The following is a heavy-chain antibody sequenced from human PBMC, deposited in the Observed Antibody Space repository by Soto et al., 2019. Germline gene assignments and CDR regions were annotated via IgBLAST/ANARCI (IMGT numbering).Heavy chain of an antibody. J-gene: IGHJ4*02. V-gene: IGHV1-2*02. CDR1: GYTLSTYY. D-gene: IGHD3-10*01. Sequence: GXSVKVSCKVAGYTLSTYYIRWGRQAPGQGLEWMGWIDPRSGGTVYEQKFQGRVTMTRDTSISTVYMDLSGLTSDDTALYYCATDDYGIFPYWGQGSLVTVSS. CDR3: ATDDYGIFPY. CDR2: IDPRSGGT.